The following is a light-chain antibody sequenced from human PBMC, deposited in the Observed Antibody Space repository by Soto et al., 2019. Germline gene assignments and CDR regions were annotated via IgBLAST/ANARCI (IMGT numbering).Light chain of an antibody. CDR3: QQYYTAIA. Sequence: DIVMTESPDSLAVSLGERATINCKSGQSVLHSSNNENSLAWYQQKAGQRPKLLIYRASTRESGVPDRISGSGSGTDFTLTISSLQAEDVAVYYCQQYYTAIAFGQGTRLEI. CDR1: QSVLHSSNNENS. CDR2: RAS. J-gene: IGKJ5*01. V-gene: IGKV4-1*01.